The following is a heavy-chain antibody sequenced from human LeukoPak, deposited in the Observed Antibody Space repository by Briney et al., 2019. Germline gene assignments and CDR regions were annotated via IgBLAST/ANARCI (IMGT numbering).Heavy chain of an antibody. CDR3: AREGWEQQLIYYYYYMDV. CDR2: ISYDGSNK. V-gene: IGHV3-30-3*01. Sequence: PGRSLRLSCAASGFTFSSYAMHWVRQAPGKGLEWVAVISYDGSNKYYADSVKGRFTISRDNSKNTLYLQMNSLRAEDTAVYYCAREGWEQQLIYYYYYMDVWGKGTTVTVSS. J-gene: IGHJ6*03. D-gene: IGHD6-13*01. CDR1: GFTFSSYA.